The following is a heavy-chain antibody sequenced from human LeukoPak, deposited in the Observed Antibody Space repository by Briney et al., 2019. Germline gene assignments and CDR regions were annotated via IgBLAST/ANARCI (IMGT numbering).Heavy chain of an antibody. CDR2: VYYSGGT. D-gene: IGHD6-6*01. CDR3: ARDWGVSARPGYMDV. V-gene: IGHV4-39*07. Sequence: PSETLSLTCTVSGGSISSTNYYWGWIRQPPGKGLEWIGSVYYSGGTYFSPSLKSRVTISVDTSKNQFSLRLSSVTAADTAVYYCARDWGVSARPGYMDVWGKGTTVTVSS. J-gene: IGHJ6*03. CDR1: GGSISSTNYY.